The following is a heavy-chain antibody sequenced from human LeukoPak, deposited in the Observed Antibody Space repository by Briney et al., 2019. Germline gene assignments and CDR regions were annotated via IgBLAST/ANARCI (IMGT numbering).Heavy chain of an antibody. V-gene: IGHV3-7*03. J-gene: IGHJ4*02. CDR2: IKQDGSEK. CDR3: ARDLYCSSTSCYAGGY. Sequence: QSGGSLRLSCAASGFTFSSYWMSWVRQAPGKGLEWVANIKQDGSEKYYVDSVKGRFTTSRDNAKNSLYLQMNSLRAEDTAVYYCARDLYCSSTSCYAGGYWGQGTLVTVSS. D-gene: IGHD2-2*01. CDR1: GFTFSSYW.